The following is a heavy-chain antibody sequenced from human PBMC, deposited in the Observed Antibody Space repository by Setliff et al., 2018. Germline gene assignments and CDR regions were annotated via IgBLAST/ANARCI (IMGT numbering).Heavy chain of an antibody. D-gene: IGHD5-18*01. CDR3: ARRGYGGYIYGSFDS. Sequence: GESLKISCTGSGYSFITYWIGWVRQTPGRGLEWMGIIYPADSDTTYSPSFQGQVTISVDKSLSTAYLQWSSLKASDSGKYYCARRGYGGYIYGSFDSWGQGTLVTVSS. CDR2: IYPADSDT. J-gene: IGHJ5*01. V-gene: IGHV5-51*01. CDR1: GYSFITYW.